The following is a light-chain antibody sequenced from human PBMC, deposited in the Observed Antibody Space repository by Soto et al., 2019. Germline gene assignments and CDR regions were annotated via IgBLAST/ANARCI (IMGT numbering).Light chain of an antibody. CDR2: TAS. CDR3: QQTYNTPRT. J-gene: IGKJ1*01. Sequence: IRMTQSPSSLSASTGDRVTITCRASQGISSYLAWYQQKPGKAPRLLIYTASSLHSGVPPRFSGSGSGTDFNMTINSLQAEDFATYYCQQTYNTPRTFGRGTKVDI. V-gene: IGKV1-8*01. CDR1: QGISSY.